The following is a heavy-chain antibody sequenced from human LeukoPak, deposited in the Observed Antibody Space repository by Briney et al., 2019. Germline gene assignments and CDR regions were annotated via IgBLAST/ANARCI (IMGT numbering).Heavy chain of an antibody. D-gene: IGHD4-23*01. CDR1: GFTFSSYS. V-gene: IGHV3-7*01. CDR2: IKQDGSEK. J-gene: IGHJ4*02. Sequence: GGSLRLSCAASGFTFSSYSMSWVRQAPGKGLEWVANIKQDGSEKYYVDSVKGRFTISRDNAKNSLYLQMNSLRAEDTAVYYCARDLYGGPFDYWGQGTLVTVSS. CDR3: ARDLYGGPFDY.